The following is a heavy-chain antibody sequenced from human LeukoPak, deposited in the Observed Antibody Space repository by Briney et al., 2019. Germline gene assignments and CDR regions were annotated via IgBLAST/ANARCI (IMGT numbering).Heavy chain of an antibody. D-gene: IGHD1-26*01. CDR2: IYHSGST. Sequence: SETLSLTCTVSGYSISSGYYWGWIRQPPGKGLEWIGSIYHSGSTYYNPPLKSRVTISVDTSKNQFSLKLSSVTAADTAVYYCAREVGATTLSYYFDYWGQGTLVTVSS. CDR1: GYSISSGYY. J-gene: IGHJ4*02. V-gene: IGHV4-38-2*02. CDR3: AREVGATTLSYYFDY.